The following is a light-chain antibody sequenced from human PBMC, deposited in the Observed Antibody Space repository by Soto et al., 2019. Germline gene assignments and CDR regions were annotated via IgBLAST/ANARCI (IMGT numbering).Light chain of an antibody. CDR3: QQRINWPLT. J-gene: IGKJ4*01. Sequence: EIVLTQSPATLSLSPGERATLSCRVSQSVNSYLAWYQQKPGQAPRLLIYDASNRATGIPARFSGSGSGTDFSLTISSLEPEDLAVYYCQQRINWPLTFGGGTKVEIK. CDR2: DAS. V-gene: IGKV3-11*01. CDR1: QSVNSY.